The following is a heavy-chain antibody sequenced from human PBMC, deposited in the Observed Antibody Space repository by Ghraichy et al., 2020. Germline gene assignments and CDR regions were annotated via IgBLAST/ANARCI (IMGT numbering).Heavy chain of an antibody. Sequence: SETLSLTCAVSGDVIGAGGYSWSWIRQSPGKGLEWVGYTYHDGTTHLNPSLKNRVTILVDKSKSQFSLNLSSLTAADTAVYYCARGAHDYAFDFWGQGAPVTVTS. CDR3: ARGAHDYAFDF. CDR2: TYHDGTT. V-gene: IGHV4-30-2*06. CDR1: GDVIGAGGYS. J-gene: IGHJ4*02. D-gene: IGHD4-17*01.